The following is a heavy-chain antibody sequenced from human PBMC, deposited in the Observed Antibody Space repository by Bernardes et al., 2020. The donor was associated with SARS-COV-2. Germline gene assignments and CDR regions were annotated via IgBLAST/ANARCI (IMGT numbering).Heavy chain of an antibody. Sequence: SETLSRTCTVSGGSISSSSYYWGWIRQPPGKGLEWIGSIYYSGSTYYNTSLKSRVTISVDTSKNQFSLKLSSVTAADTAVYYCARHNEYSAYDSHFDYWGQGNLVTVSS. D-gene: IGHD5-12*01. CDR3: ARHNEYSAYDSHFDY. CDR1: GGSISSSSYY. CDR2: IYYSGST. V-gene: IGHV4-39*01. J-gene: IGHJ4*02.